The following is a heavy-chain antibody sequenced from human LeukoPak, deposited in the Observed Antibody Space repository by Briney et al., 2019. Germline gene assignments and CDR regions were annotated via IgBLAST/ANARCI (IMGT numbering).Heavy chain of an antibody. CDR3: ARAGCSSTSCYVDYYYYGMDV. CDR1: GYTFTSYY. Sequence: ASVKVSCKASGYTFTSYYMHWVRQAPGQGLEWMGIINPSGGSTSYAQKFQGRVTMTRDTSTSTVYMELSSLRSEDTAVYYCARAGCSSTSCYVDYYYYGMDVWGQGTTVTVSS. V-gene: IGHV1-46*01. CDR2: INPSGGST. D-gene: IGHD2-2*01. J-gene: IGHJ6*02.